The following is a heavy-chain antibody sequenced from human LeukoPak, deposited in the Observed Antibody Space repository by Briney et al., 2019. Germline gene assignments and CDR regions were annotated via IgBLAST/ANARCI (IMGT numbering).Heavy chain of an antibody. Sequence: SETPSLTCAVYGGSFSGYYWSWIRQPPGKGLEWIGEINHSGSTNYNPSLKSRVTISVDTSKNQFSLKLSSVTAADTAVYYCARGRWVLRFDSDRPKPEYYFDYWGQGTLVTVSS. CDR3: ARGRWVLRFDSDRPKPEYYFDY. D-gene: IGHD3-3*01. J-gene: IGHJ4*02. CDR2: INHSGST. CDR1: GGSFSGYY. V-gene: IGHV4-34*01.